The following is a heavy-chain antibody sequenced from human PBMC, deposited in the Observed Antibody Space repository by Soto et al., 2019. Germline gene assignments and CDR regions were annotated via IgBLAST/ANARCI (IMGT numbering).Heavy chain of an antibody. Sequence: PPETLSLTCTVSGGSVSSGSYYWSWIRQPPGKGLEWIGYIYYSGSTNYNPSLKSRVTISVDTSKNQFSLKLSSVTAADTAVYYCARTMVGARAGYFDYWGRGTLVTVSS. CDR2: IYYSGST. CDR3: ARTMVGARAGYFDY. D-gene: IGHD1-26*01. CDR1: GGSVSSGSYY. J-gene: IGHJ4*02. V-gene: IGHV4-61*01.